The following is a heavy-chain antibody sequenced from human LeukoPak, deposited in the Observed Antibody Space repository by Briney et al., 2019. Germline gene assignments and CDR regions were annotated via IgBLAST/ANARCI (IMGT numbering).Heavy chain of an antibody. CDR1: GYSITSGYY. V-gene: IGHV4-38-2*02. CDR2: IYHSGSS. D-gene: IGHD1-1*01. Sequence: SETLSLTCTVSGYSITSGYYWGWIRQSPGKGLAWIGSIYHSGSSYYNPSLKSRVTISVDTSKNHFSLKLTSVTAADTAVYYCARVSWFPGTSYYYMDVWGKGTTVTVSS. J-gene: IGHJ6*03. CDR3: ARVSWFPGTSYYYMDV.